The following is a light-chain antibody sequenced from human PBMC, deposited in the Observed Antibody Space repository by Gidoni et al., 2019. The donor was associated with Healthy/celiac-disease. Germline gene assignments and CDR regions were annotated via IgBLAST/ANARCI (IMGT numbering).Light chain of an antibody. J-gene: IGKJ4*02. CDR3: QQYGSSLRLT. CDR2: GAS. Sequence: EIVLTQSPGTLSWSPGERATLSCRASQSVSSSYLAWYQQKPGQAPRLLIDGASSRATGIPDRFSGSGSGTDFTLTISRLEPEDFAVYYCQQYGSSLRLTFGGGTKVEIK. CDR1: QSVSSSY. V-gene: IGKV3-20*01.